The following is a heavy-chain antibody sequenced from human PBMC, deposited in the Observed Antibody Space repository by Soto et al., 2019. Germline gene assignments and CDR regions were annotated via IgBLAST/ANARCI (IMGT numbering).Heavy chain of an antibody. V-gene: IGHV4-34*01. J-gene: IGHJ4*01. D-gene: IGHD2-21*02. CDR1: GGPISGYY. CDR2: ISHIGDT. Sequence: PSETLSLTCTVEGGPISGYYWIWVRQPPGKGLQWIGEISHIGDTNYNPSLESRVTMSLDTSDNQFSLKLTSVTAADTAMYYCARGPQSDWPIASYWGQGTLVTVSS. CDR3: ARGPQSDWPIASY.